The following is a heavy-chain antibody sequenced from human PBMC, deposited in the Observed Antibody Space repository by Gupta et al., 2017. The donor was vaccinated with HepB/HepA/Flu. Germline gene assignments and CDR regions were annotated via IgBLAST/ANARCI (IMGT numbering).Heavy chain of an antibody. Sequence: GVSQAPGKGLEWVAVIAEDGSNKYYADSVKGRVTSARDNSKNTLDLQRNRLRSEDTAVYSCAKDRSGSGSPNYDYYYGMDVGVQGTTVTVYS. V-gene: IGHV3-30*18. D-gene: IGHD3-10*01. J-gene: IGHJ6*02. CDR2: IAEDGSNK. CDR3: AKDRSGSGSPNYDYYYGMDV.